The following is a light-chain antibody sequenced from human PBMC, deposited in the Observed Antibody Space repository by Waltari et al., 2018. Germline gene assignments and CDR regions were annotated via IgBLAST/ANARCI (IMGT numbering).Light chain of an antibody. CDR1: SSNIGAGYG. Sequence: QSVLTQPPSVSGAPGQRVPISCTGRSSNIGAGYGIPWYQQLPGTAPKLLIYANTNRPSGVPDRFSGSKSGTSVSLAIAGLQAEDEADYYCQVYDTSLSGVVFGGGTKLTVL. CDR2: ANT. V-gene: IGLV1-40*01. CDR3: QVYDTSLSGVV. J-gene: IGLJ3*02.